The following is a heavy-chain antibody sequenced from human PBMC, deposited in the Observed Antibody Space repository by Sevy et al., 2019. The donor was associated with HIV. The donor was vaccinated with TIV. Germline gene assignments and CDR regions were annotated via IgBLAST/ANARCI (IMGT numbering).Heavy chain of an antibody. CDR2: IKQDGREE. V-gene: IGHV3-7*01. Sequence: GGSLRLSCAASGFTFSSSWMSWVRQAPGKGLEWVANIKQDGREEYYVDSVKGRFTISRDKAENSLYLQMNSLRAEDTAVYYCARERGVDYYDSSPDAFDIWGQGTMVTVSS. D-gene: IGHD3-22*01. J-gene: IGHJ3*02. CDR3: ARERGVDYYDSSPDAFDI. CDR1: GFTFSSSW.